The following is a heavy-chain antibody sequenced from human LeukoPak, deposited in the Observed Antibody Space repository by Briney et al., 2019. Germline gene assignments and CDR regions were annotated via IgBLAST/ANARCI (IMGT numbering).Heavy chain of an antibody. CDR2: INHSGST. V-gene: IGHV4-34*01. CDR1: GGSFSGYY. J-gene: IGHJ4*02. Sequence: PSETLSLTCAVYGGSFSGYYWSWIRQPPGKGLEWIGEINHSGSTNYNPSLKSRVTISVDTSKNQFSLKLSSVTAADTAAYYCARVQLGILGYWGQGTLVTVSS. D-gene: IGHD7-27*01. CDR3: ARVQLGILGY.